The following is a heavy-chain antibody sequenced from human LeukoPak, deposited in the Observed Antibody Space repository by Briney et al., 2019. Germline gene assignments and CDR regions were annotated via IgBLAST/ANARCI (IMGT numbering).Heavy chain of an antibody. D-gene: IGHD3-16*02. CDR1: GLTFSSYV. CDR2: ISYDGGNK. J-gene: IGHJ3*02. Sequence: GGSLRLSCAASGLTFSSYVMHWVRQAPGKGLEWVAVISYDGGNKYYADSVKGRFTISRDNSKNTVYLQMNSLRAEDTAVYYCAKYRYYPRGDDAFDIWGQGTMVTVSS. V-gene: IGHV3-30*18. CDR3: AKYRYYPRGDDAFDI.